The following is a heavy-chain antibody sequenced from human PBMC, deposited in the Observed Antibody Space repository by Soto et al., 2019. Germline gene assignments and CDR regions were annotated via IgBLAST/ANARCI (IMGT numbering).Heavy chain of an antibody. D-gene: IGHD2-21*02. Sequence: QVQLVQSGAEVKKPGSSVKVSCKASGGTFSSYAISWVRQAPGQGLEWMGGSIPILGTANYAQKFQGRVTITADESTSTAYMELSSLRSEDTAVYYCARGGPYCGGDCYPGDYWGQGTLVTVSS. CDR2: SIPILGTA. J-gene: IGHJ4*02. CDR3: ARGGPYCGGDCYPGDY. V-gene: IGHV1-69*01. CDR1: GGTFSSYA.